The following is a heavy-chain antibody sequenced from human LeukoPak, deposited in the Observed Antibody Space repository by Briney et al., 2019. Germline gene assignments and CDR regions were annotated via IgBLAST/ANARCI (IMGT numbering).Heavy chain of an antibody. Sequence: ASVKVSCKAFGYTFTSYGISWVRQAPGQGLEWMGWISAYNGNTNYAQKLQGRVTMTTDTSTSTAYMELRSLRSDDTAVYYCARQAPYYYDSSGYYYNWGQGTLVTVSS. CDR1: GYTFTSYG. J-gene: IGHJ4*02. V-gene: IGHV1-18*01. CDR2: ISAYNGNT. CDR3: ARQAPYYYDSSGYYYN. D-gene: IGHD3-22*01.